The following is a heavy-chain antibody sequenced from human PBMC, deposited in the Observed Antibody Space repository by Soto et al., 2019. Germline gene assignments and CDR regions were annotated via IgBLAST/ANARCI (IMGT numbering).Heavy chain of an antibody. Sequence: ASVKVSCKVSGYTLTELCMHWVRQAPGKGLEWMGGFDPEDGETIYAQKFQGRVTMTEDTSTDTAYMELSSLRSEDTAVYYCATVLGYCSGGSCYYDRSWFDPWGQGTLVTVSS. J-gene: IGHJ5*02. CDR1: GYTLTELC. V-gene: IGHV1-24*01. CDR3: ATVLGYCSGGSCYYDRSWFDP. CDR2: FDPEDGET. D-gene: IGHD2-15*01.